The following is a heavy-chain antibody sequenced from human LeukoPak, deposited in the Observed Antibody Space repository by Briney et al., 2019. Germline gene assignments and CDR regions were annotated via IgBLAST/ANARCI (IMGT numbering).Heavy chain of an antibody. CDR1: GFSFSSYA. D-gene: IGHD1-14*01. CDR3: AKESRYYP. J-gene: IGHJ5*02. Sequence: GGSLRLSCAASGFSFSSYAMVWVRQAPGKGLEWVSSISDSGSAKYYADFVRGRFTISRDNSKNTLSLQLNSLRAEDTAVYYCAKESRYYPWGQGTLVTVSS. V-gene: IGHV3-23*01. CDR2: ISDSGSAK.